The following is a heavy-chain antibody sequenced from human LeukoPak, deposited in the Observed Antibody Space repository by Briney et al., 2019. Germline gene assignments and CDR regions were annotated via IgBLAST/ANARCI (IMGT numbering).Heavy chain of an antibody. Sequence: GASVKVSCKASGGTFSSYAISWVRQAPGQGLEWMGGIIPIFGTANYAQKFQGRVTITTDESTSTAYMELSSLRSEDTAVYYCARGPDIAAAGTARYNWFDTWGQGTLVTVSS. CDR3: ARGPDIAAAGTARYNWFDT. CDR2: IIPIFGTA. V-gene: IGHV1-69*05. D-gene: IGHD6-13*01. CDR1: GGTFSSYA. J-gene: IGHJ5*02.